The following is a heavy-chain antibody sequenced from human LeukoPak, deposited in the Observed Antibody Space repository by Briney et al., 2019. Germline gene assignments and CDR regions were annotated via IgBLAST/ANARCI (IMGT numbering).Heavy chain of an antibody. Sequence: PGGSLGLSCAAPGFTFSSYEMNWVRQAPGKGLEWVSYISSSGSTIYYADSVKGRFTISRDNAKNSLYLQMNSLRAEDTAVYYCASRDTAMVFDYWGQGTLVTVSS. CDR2: ISSSGSTI. CDR1: GFTFSSYE. V-gene: IGHV3-48*03. J-gene: IGHJ4*02. CDR3: ASRDTAMVFDY. D-gene: IGHD5-18*01.